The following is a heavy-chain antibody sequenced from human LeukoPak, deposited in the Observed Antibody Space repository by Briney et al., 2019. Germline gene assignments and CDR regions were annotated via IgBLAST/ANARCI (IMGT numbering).Heavy chain of an antibody. Sequence: GASMKVSCKASGGTFSSYAISWVRQAPGQGLEWMGWINTNTGNPTYAQGFTGRFVFSLDTSVSTAYLQISSLKAEDTAVYYCARVFSIAVAGTGYWGQGTLVTVSS. CDR2: INTNTGNP. V-gene: IGHV7-4-1*02. D-gene: IGHD6-19*01. CDR1: GGTFSSYA. CDR3: ARVFSIAVAGTGY. J-gene: IGHJ4*02.